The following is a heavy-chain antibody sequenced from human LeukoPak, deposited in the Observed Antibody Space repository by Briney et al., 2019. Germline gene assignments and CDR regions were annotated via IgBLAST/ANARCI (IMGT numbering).Heavy chain of an antibody. J-gene: IGHJ4*02. Sequence: GESLRLSCAASGFTFSSDAMHWVRQAPGKGLEWVAFISYDGNIKRYADSVKGRFTISRDNSKNTLYLQMNSLRAEDTAVYHCAKDRSTTWACDYWGQGTLVTVSS. D-gene: IGHD1-14*01. CDR2: ISYDGNIK. CDR1: GFTFSSDA. V-gene: IGHV3-30*18. CDR3: AKDRSTTWACDY.